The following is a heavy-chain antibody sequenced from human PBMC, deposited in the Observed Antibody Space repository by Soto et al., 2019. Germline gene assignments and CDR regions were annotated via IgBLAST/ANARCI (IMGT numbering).Heavy chain of an antibody. V-gene: IGHV4-4*07. CDR2: IYTSGST. CDR3: ARSPTPTYYDILTGYYEGHYYFDY. D-gene: IGHD3-9*01. CDR1: GGSISSYY. J-gene: IGHJ4*02. Sequence: PSETLSLTCTVSGGSISSYYWSWIRQPAGKGLEWIGRIYTSGSTNYNPSLKSRVTMSVDTFKNQFSLKLSSVTAADTAVYYCARSPTPTYYDILTGYYEGHYYFDYWGQGTLVTVSS.